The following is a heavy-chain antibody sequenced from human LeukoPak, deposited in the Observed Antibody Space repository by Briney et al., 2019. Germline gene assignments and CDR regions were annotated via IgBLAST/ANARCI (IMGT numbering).Heavy chain of an antibody. CDR2: IYTSGST. V-gene: IGHV4-4*07. J-gene: IGHJ5*02. CDR1: GGSISIYY. Sequence: SETLSLTCTVSGGSISIYYWSWIRQPAGKGLKWIGRIYTSGSTNYNPSLKSRVTMSVDTSKNQFSLKLSSVTAADTAVYYCAREGTTAPNWFDPWGQGTLVTVSS. D-gene: IGHD2/OR15-2a*01. CDR3: AREGTTAPNWFDP.